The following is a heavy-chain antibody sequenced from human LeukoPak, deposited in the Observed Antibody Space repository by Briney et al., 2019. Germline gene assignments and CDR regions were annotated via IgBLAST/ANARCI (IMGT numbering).Heavy chain of an antibody. J-gene: IGHJ6*03. CDR2: IYYSGST. V-gene: IGHV4-59*11. CDR1: GGSISSHY. CDR3: ARVYVVVVPAATLSHYYYYYYMDV. Sequence: PSETLSLTCTVSGGSISSHYWGWIRQPPGKGLEWIGYIYYSGSTNYNPSLKSRVTISVDTSKNQFSLKLSSVTAADTAVYYCARVYVVVVPAATLSHYYYYYYMDVWGKGTTVTVSS. D-gene: IGHD2-2*01.